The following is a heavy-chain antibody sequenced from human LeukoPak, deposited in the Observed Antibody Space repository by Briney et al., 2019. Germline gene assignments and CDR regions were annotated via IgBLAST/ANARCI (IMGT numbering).Heavy chain of an antibody. J-gene: IGHJ3*02. CDR3: ANGRDGYKRRDAFDI. Sequence: GGSLRLSCAASGFTFSSYAISWVRQAPGRGLEWVLAISGSGGSTYYADSVKGRFTISRDNSKNTLYLQMNSLRAEDTAVYYCANGRDGYKRRDAFDIWGQGTVVTVSS. V-gene: IGHV3-23*01. D-gene: IGHD5-24*01. CDR1: GFTFSSYA. CDR2: ISGSGGST.